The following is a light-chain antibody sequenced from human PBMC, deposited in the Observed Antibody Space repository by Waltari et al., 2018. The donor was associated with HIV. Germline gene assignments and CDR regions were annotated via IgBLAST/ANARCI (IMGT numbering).Light chain of an antibody. CDR3: QQYHDFRRT. Sequence: IQMTQSPSSLAASAGDSVTITCQASQDIRNSLNWYQQKPGKAPKLLIYGASNLETGVPPRSSGAVSGTDFLLPITSRQPEDIATYFCQQYHDFRRTFGHGSKL. CDR1: QDIRNS. CDR2: GAS. V-gene: IGKV1-33*01. J-gene: IGKJ2*01.